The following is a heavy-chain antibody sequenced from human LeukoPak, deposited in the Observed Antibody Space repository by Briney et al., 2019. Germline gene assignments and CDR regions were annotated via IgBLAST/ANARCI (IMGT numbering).Heavy chain of an antibody. V-gene: IGHV1-24*01. CDR3: AGDPGITIVRDFSF. J-gene: IGHJ4*02. Sequence: ASVKVSCKVFGYTLTELSIHWVRQAPGRGLEWMGGFDPEVGNMVYAQKFQDRVTMTEDTSSDTAFKEISSLGFEDTAMYYCAGDPGITIVRDFSFWGQGTLVAVSS. D-gene: IGHD1-26*01. CDR2: FDPEVGNM. CDR1: GYTLTELS.